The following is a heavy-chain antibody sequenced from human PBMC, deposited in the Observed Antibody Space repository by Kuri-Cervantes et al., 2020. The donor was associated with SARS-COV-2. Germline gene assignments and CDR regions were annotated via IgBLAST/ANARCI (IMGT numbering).Heavy chain of an antibody. V-gene: IGHV3-13*05. D-gene: IGHD2-2*01. CDR2: IGTAGDP. J-gene: IGHJ4*02. CDR3: AKDWWGYCSSTSCYEPSQFDY. Sequence: GGSLRLSCAASGFTFSSYDMHWVRQATGKGLEWVSAIGTAGDPYYPGSVKGRFTISRENAKNSLYLQMNSLRAEDTAVYYCAKDWWGYCSSTSCYEPSQFDYWGQGTLVTVSS. CDR1: GFTFSSYD.